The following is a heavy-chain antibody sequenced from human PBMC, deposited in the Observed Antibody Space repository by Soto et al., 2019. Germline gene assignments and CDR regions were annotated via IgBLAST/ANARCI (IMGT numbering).Heavy chain of an antibody. CDR3: ARELRELATQDAFDI. D-gene: IGHD6-6*01. CDR1: GFTFSSYW. V-gene: IGHV3-21*01. CDR2: ISSSSSYI. J-gene: IGHJ3*02. Sequence: GGSLRLSCGASGFTFSSYWMNWVRQAPGKGLEWVSSISSSSSYIYYADSVKGRFSISRDKAKNSLYLQMNSLRAEDTAVYYCARELRELATQDAFDIWGQGTMVTVSS.